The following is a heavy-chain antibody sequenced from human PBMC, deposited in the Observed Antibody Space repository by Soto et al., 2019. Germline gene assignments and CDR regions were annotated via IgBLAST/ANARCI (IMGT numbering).Heavy chain of an antibody. V-gene: IGHV1-18*01. Sequence: PSVTVSCKASGYTFTSYGISWVRQAPGQGLEWMGWISAYNGNTNYAQKLQGRVTMTTDTSTSTAYMELRSLRSDDTAVYYCARDLSSGSYSGFQHWGQGTLVTVSS. D-gene: IGHD1-26*01. CDR1: GYTFTSYG. CDR3: ARDLSSGSYSGFQH. CDR2: ISAYNGNT. J-gene: IGHJ1*01.